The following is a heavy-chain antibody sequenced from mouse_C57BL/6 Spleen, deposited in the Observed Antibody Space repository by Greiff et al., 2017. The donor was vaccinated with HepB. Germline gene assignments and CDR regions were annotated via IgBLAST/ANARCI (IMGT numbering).Heavy chain of an antibody. CDR1: GYTFTDYY. Sequence: VQLQQSGPELVKPGASVKISCKASGYTFTDYYMNWVKQSHGKSLEWIGDINPNNGGTSYNQKFKGKATLTVDKSSSTAYMELRSLTSEDSAVYYCARPSNWAWFAYWGQGTLVTVSA. D-gene: IGHD4-1*02. CDR2: INPNNGGT. V-gene: IGHV1-26*01. J-gene: IGHJ3*01. CDR3: ARPSNWAWFAY.